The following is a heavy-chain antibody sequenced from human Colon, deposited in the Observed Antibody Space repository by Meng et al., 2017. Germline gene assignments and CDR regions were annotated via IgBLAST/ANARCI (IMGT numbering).Heavy chain of an antibody. J-gene: IGHJ2*01. V-gene: IGHV4-30-4*01. CDR3: ARGYYDSSGYGYWYFDL. CDR2: IYYSGST. D-gene: IGHD3-22*01. CDR1: GGSISSGDYY. Sequence: QVELQESGPGLVKPSQTLSLTCTVSGGSISSGDYYWSWIRQPPGKGLEWIGYIYYSGSTYYNPSLKSRVTISVDTSKNQFSLKLSSVTAADTAVYYCARGYYDSSGYGYWYFDLWGRGTLVTVSS.